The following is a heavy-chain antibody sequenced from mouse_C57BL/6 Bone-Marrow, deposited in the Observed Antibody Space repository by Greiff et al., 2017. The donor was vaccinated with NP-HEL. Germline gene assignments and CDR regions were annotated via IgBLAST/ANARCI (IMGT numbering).Heavy chain of an antibody. V-gene: IGHV5-9*01. CDR3: AREGITGYYFDY. CDR1: GFTFSSYT. Sequence: DVKLVESGGGLVKPGGSLKLSCAASGFTFSSYTMSWVRQTPEKRLEWVATISGGGGNTYYPDSVKGRFTISRDNAKNTLYLQMSSLRSEDTALYYCAREGITGYYFDYWGQGTTLTVSS. CDR2: ISGGGGNT. J-gene: IGHJ2*01. D-gene: IGHD4-1*01.